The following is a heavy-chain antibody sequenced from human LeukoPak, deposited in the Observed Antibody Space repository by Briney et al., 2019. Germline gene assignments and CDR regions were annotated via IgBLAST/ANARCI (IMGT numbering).Heavy chain of an antibody. D-gene: IGHD6-19*01. CDR2: ISSSCSTI. J-gene: IGHJ3*02. CDR1: GFTFRDYY. V-gene: IGHV3-11*04. Sequence: GGALRLSCAASGFTFRDYYMIWLRQPPGKGVEWVSYISSSCSTIYYPDSVKGRFTISSDNAKNSLYLQVNSLRAQDTAGDLCARCVSSGPTYAFVIWGQGTMVTVSS. CDR3: ARCVSSGPTYAFVI.